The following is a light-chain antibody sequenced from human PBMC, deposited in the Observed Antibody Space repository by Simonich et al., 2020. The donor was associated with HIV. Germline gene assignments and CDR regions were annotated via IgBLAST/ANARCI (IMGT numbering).Light chain of an antibody. J-gene: IGLJ2*01. CDR2: DVM. CDR3: SSYSSSTTVI. CDR1: SSDFGSYNY. V-gene: IGLV2-14*03. Sequence: QSALTQPASVSGSPGQSIPLSCTGTSSDFGSYNYVSLSQQHPGKAPKLIIYDVMNRHSGVSNRFSGSKSGNKASLTISGLQAEDEADYYCSSYSSSTTVIFGGGTKLTVL.